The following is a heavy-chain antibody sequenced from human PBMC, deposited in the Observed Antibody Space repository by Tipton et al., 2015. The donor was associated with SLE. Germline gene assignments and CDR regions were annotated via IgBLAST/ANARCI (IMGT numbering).Heavy chain of an antibody. V-gene: IGHV4-38-2*01. D-gene: IGHD3/OR15-3a*01. CDR2: IFHSGST. J-gene: IGHJ4*02. Sequence: TLSLTCAVSGYSISSGYYWGWIRQPPGKGLDWIASIFHSGSTYYNPPLKSRVTISVDTSKNQFSLKLSSVTAADTAVYYCARHRDWGRGYFDYWGQGTLVTVSS. CDR1: GYSISSGYY. CDR3: ARHRDWGRGYFDY.